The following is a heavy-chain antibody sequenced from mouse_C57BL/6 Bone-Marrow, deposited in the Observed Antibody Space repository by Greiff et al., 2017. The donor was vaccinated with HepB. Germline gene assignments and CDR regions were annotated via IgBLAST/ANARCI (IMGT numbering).Heavy chain of an antibody. J-gene: IGHJ2*01. CDR1: GYTFTSYW. D-gene: IGHD1-1*01. Sequence: QVQLQQPGAELVKPGASVKMSCTASGYTFTSYWITWVKQRPGQGLEWIGDIYPGGGSTNYNEKFKSKATLTVDTSSSTAYMQLSSLTSEDAAVYYCARYSLAITTVVLDYWGQGTTLTVSS. CDR2: IYPGGGST. CDR3: ARYSLAITTVVLDY. V-gene: IGHV1-55*01.